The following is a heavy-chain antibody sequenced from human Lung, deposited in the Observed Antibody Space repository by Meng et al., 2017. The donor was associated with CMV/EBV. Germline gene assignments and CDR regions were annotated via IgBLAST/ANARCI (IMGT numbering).Heavy chain of an antibody. J-gene: IGHJ4*02. CDR3: ARDLSGASDF. CDR1: GFTFSRFW. Sequence: EGQLGGSGGGLVHPGGSLRLSCAASGFTFSRFWMHWVRQAPGKGLVWVSRTNEDGTITNYADSVKGRFTISRDNAENTLYLQMNSLRAEDTAAYYCARDLSGASDFWGQGTLVTVSS. D-gene: IGHD7-27*01. CDR2: TNEDGTIT. V-gene: IGHV3-74*01.